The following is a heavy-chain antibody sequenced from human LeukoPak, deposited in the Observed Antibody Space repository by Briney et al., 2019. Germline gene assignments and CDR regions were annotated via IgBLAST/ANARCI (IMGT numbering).Heavy chain of an antibody. D-gene: IGHD2-2*01. J-gene: IGHJ3*02. CDR3: AIKRYLGYCSSTSCSRVGAFDI. V-gene: IGHV4-34*01. Sequence: SETLSLTCAVYGGSFSGYYWSWIRQPPGKGLEWIGESNHSGSTNYNPSLKSRVTISVDTSKNQFSLKLSSVTAADTAVYYCAIKRYLGYCSSTSCSRVGAFDIWGQGTMVTVSS. CDR1: GGSFSGYY. CDR2: SNHSGST.